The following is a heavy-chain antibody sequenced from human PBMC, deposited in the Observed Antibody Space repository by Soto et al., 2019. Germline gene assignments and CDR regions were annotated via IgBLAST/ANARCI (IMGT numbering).Heavy chain of an antibody. V-gene: IGHV4-39*01. CDR2: IYYSGST. CDR1: GGSISSSSYY. Sequence: PSETLSLTCTVSGGSISSSSYYWGWIRQPPGKGLDWIGSIYYSGSTYYNPSLKSRVTISVDTSKNQFSLKLSSVTAADTAVYYCARRRSYFYYYMDVWGKGTTVTVS. CDR3: ARRRSYFYYYMDV. J-gene: IGHJ6*03.